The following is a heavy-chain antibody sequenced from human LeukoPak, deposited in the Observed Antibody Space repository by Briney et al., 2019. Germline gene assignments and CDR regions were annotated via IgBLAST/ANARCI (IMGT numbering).Heavy chain of an antibody. D-gene: IGHD1-26*01. CDR2: FDPEDGEI. CDR3: AADRGDYRGSYWTEIDI. V-gene: IGHV1-24*01. CDR1: EYTLTELS. Sequence: ASVKVPCKASEYTLTELSMHWVRQAPGQGLEWLGGFDPEDGEIIYAQKFQGRVTMSDDTSTDTAYMELGSLRSDDTAVYYCAADRGDYRGSYWTEIDIWGQGTMVTVSS. J-gene: IGHJ3*02.